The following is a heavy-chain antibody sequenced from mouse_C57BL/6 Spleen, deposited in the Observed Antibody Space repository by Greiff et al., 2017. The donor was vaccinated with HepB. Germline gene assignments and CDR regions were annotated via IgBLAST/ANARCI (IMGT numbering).Heavy chain of an antibody. D-gene: IGHD2-4*01. CDR1: GYTFTTYP. CDR2: FHPYNDDT. CDR3: AIYDYDGLYAMDY. V-gene: IGHV1-47*01. Sequence: QVQLKESGAELVKPGASVKMSCKASGYTFTTYPIEWVKQNHGKSLEWIGNFHPYNDDTKYNEKFKGKATLTVEKSSSTVYLELSRLTSDDSAVYYCAIYDYDGLYAMDYWGQGTSVTVSS. J-gene: IGHJ4*01.